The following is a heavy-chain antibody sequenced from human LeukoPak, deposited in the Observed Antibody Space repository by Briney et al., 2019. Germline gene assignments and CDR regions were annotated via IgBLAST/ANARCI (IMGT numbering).Heavy chain of an antibody. D-gene: IGHD2-21*02. CDR1: GGSISSYY. CDR2: IYYSGST. V-gene: IGHV4-59*06. Sequence: SETLSLTCTVSGGSISSYYWSWIRQHPGKGLEWIGYIYYSGSTYYNPSLKSRVTISVDTSKNQFSLKLSSVTAADTAVYYCARARAPATAPFDYWGQGTLVTVSS. J-gene: IGHJ4*02. CDR3: ARARAPATAPFDY.